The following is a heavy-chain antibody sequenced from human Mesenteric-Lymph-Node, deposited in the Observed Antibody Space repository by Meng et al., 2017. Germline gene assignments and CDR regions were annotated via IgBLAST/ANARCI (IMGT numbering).Heavy chain of an antibody. V-gene: IGHV1-18*01. Sequence: ASVKVSCKASGYAFSGYGITWVRQAPGLGLEWVGWVSPYNGNTNYARKFQGRVALTTDTSTSTVYMELRNLRSDDTAFYYCARLDFGDSVENYWGQGILVTVSS. CDR3: ARLDFGDSVENY. D-gene: IGHD4-17*01. CDR2: VSPYNGNT. CDR1: GYAFSGYG. J-gene: IGHJ4*02.